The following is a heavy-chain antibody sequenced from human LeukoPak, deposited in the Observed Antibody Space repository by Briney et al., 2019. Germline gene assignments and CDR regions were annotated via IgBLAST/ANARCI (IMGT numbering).Heavy chain of an antibody. CDR2: IYSGGST. V-gene: IGHV3-66*02. CDR1: GFTFSSNY. CDR3: ARTDYTHFDY. D-gene: IGHD3-16*01. J-gene: IGHJ4*02. Sequence: GGSLRLSCAASGFTFSSNYMNWVRQAPGKGLEWVSIIYSGGSTYYSDYVMGRFTISSDNSKNTRYLQVNSLRVEDTAVYYCARTDYTHFDYWGQGTLVTVSS.